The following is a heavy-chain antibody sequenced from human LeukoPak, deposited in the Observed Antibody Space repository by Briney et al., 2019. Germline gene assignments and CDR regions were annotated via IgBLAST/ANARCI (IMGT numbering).Heavy chain of an antibody. D-gene: IGHD2-21*01. CDR3: AGSLRSDCDF. CDR2: LSGTGRYI. Sequence: PGGSLSLSGEASGFTFSAYAWNWVRQAPGKGLEWVSSLSGTGRYIYYADLMKGRFTISRDNAKNSLYLQMNSLRAEDTAVYYSAGSLRSDCDFWGRGTMVTVSS. J-gene: IGHJ3*01. CDR1: GFTFSAYA. V-gene: IGHV3-21*03.